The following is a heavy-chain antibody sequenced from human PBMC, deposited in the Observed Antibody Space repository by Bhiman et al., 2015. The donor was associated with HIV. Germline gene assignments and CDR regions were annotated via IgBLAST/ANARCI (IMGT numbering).Heavy chain of an antibody. Sequence: QVQLVESGGGVVQPGGSLRLSCAASGFAFSNFGMHWVRQAPGKGLEWVAVTSYDGSNKYYADSVKGRFTISRDNSKNTLYLQMNSLRAEDTAVYYCAKSGLFVLVVYAPDVFDIWGQGTMVTVSS. CDR3: AKSGLFVLVVYAPDVFDI. D-gene: IGHD2-8*02. CDR1: GFAFSNFG. J-gene: IGHJ3*02. V-gene: IGHV3-30*18. CDR2: TSYDGSNK.